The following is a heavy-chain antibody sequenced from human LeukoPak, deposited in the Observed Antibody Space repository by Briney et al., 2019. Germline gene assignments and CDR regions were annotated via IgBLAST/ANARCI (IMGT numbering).Heavy chain of an antibody. Sequence: SETLSLTCAVYGGSFSGYYWSWIRQPPGKGLEWIGEINHSGSTNYNPSLKSRVTISVDTSKNQFSLKLSSVTAADTAVYYCARGPLGYYDSSGYPDFDYWGQGTLVTVSS. V-gene: IGHV4-34*01. J-gene: IGHJ4*02. CDR1: GGSFSGYY. CDR3: ARGPLGYYDSSGYPDFDY. D-gene: IGHD3-22*01. CDR2: INHSGST.